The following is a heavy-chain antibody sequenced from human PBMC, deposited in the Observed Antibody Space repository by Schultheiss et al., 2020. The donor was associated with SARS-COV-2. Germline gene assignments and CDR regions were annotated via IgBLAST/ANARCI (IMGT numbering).Heavy chain of an antibody. CDR1: GGTFSSYT. J-gene: IGHJ4*02. CDR3: AKDNWDSGYDGGDNFDY. V-gene: IGHV1-2*02. Sequence: ASVKVSCKASGGTFSSYTISWVRQAPGQGLEWMGWINPNSGGTNYAQKFQGRVTMTRDTSISTAYMELSRLRSDDTAVYYCAKDNWDSGYDGGDNFDYWGQGTLVTVSS. CDR2: INPNSGGT. D-gene: IGHD5-12*01.